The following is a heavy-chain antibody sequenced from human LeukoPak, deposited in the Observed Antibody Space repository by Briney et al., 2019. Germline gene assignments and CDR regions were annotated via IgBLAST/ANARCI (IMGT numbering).Heavy chain of an antibody. V-gene: IGHV4-39*07. CDR2: IYYSGST. CDR1: GGSISSSSYY. CDR3: ARGCKDWLGGYYYYYYMDV. J-gene: IGHJ6*03. Sequence: PSETPSLTCNVSGGSISSSSYYWDWIRQPPGKGLEWIGSIYYSGSTYYSPSLKSRVTISVDTSKNQFSLKLSSVTAADTAVYYCARGCKDWLGGYYYYYYMDVWGKGTTVTVSS. D-gene: IGHD3-9*01.